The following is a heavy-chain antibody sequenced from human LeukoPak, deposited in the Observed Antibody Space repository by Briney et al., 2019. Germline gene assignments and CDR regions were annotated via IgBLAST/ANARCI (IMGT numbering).Heavy chain of an antibody. V-gene: IGHV4-4*07. D-gene: IGHD3-10*01. CDR3: ARDGSGTENDY. CDR1: GGSISGDY. J-gene: IGHJ4*02. CDR2: IYTSGRT. Sequence: SETLSLTCTVSGGSISGDYWSWIRPPAGTGLEWIGRIYTSGRTIYNPSLKSRVTISVDMSKNQFSLKPSSVTAADTAVYYCARDGSGTENDYWGQGTLVTVSS.